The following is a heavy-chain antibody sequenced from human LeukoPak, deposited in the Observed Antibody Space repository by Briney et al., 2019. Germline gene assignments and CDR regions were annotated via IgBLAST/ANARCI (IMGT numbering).Heavy chain of an antibody. V-gene: IGHV1-69*04. CDR3: ARDRIAARTPQYRSGWYPNP. J-gene: IGHJ5*02. CDR2: IIPILGIA. Sequence: GSSVKVSCKASGGTFSSYAISWVRQPPGQGLEWMGRIIPILGIANYAQKFQGRVTITADKSTSTAYMELSSLSSEATAVYHCARDRIAARTPQYRSGWYPNPWGQGTLVTVSS. D-gene: IGHD6-19*01. CDR1: GGTFSSYA.